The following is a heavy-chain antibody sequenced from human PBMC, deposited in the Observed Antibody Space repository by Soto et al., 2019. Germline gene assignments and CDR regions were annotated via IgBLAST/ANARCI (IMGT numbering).Heavy chain of an antibody. CDR1: GGSISSGDYY. CDR3: PRSASIQMATTLFDY. Sequence: TLSLTCTVSGGSISSGDYYWSWIHQPPGKGLEWIGYIYYSGSTYHNPSLKSRVTISVDTPKNQFSLKLSSVTAADTAVYYCPRSASIQMATTLFDYWGQGTLVTVSS. D-gene: IGHD1-1*01. V-gene: IGHV4-30-4*01. J-gene: IGHJ4*02. CDR2: IYYSGST.